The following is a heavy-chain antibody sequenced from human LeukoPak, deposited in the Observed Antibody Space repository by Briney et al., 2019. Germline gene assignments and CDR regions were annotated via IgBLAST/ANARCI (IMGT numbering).Heavy chain of an antibody. Sequence: SETLSLTCTVSGGSISSYYWSWIRQPPGKGLEWIGYIYYSGSTTYNPSLKSRVTISVDTSKNQLSLKVTSVTAADTAVYYCSREGSYIYGYNYHYYYMDVWGKGTTVTVSS. D-gene: IGHD5-18*01. J-gene: IGHJ6*03. CDR2: IYYSGST. CDR3: SREGSYIYGYNYHYYYMDV. CDR1: GGSISSYY. V-gene: IGHV4-59*01.